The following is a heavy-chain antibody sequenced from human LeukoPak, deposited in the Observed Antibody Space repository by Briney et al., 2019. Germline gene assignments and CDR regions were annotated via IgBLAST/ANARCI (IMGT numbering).Heavy chain of an antibody. CDR1: GDSISGYY. V-gene: IGHV4-59*01. Sequence: SETLSLTCTVSGDSISGYYWSWIRQPPGKGLEWIGYIYYRGTTNYNPSLKSRVTISIDTSKNQFSLKVSSVTAADTAVYYCARDNGVTAAEDYWGQGTLVTVSS. CDR2: IYYRGTT. J-gene: IGHJ4*02. CDR3: ARDNGVTAAEDY. D-gene: IGHD6-13*01.